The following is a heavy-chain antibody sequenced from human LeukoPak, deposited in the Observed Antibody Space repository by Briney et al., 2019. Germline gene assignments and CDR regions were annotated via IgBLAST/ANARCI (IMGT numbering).Heavy chain of an antibody. CDR1: GFTFSSYS. D-gene: IGHD2-15*01. CDR3: AKAPAEYCSGGTCYLDY. V-gene: IGHV3-21*04. CDR2: ISSSSSYI. Sequence: GGSLRLSCAASGFTFSSYSMNWVRQAPGKGLEWVSSISSSSSYIYYADSVKGRFTISRDNAKNSLYLQMNSLRAEDTAVYYCAKAPAEYCSGGTCYLDYWGQGTLVTVSS. J-gene: IGHJ4*02.